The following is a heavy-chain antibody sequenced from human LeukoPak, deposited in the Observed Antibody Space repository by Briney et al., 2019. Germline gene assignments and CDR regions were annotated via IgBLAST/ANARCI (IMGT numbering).Heavy chain of an antibody. D-gene: IGHD3-22*01. V-gene: IGHV3-53*01. J-gene: IGHJ3*02. CDR2: IYSGGST. Sequence: GGSLRLSCAASGFTVSSNYMSWVRQAPGQGLEWVSVIYSGGSTYYADSVKGRFTISRDISKNTLYLQMNSLRAEDTAVYYCARVARAFNYYDSSGPKIGAFDIWGQGTMVTVSS. CDR1: GFTVSSNY. CDR3: ARVARAFNYYDSSGPKIGAFDI.